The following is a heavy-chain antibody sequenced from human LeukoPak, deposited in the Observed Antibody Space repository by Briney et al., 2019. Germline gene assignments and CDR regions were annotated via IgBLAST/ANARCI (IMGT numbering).Heavy chain of an antibody. CDR1: AGSINSGDYY. Sequence: SETLSLTCTVSAGSINSGDYYWGWIRQPAGKGLEWIGRICSPGTNYNYNPSLKSRVTISIDTSKNQFSLKLTSVTAADTAVYYCARGIGTSYDSSRDAFDIWGQGTMVTVSS. D-gene: IGHD3-22*01. J-gene: IGHJ3*02. CDR3: ARGIGTSYDSSRDAFDI. CDR2: ICSPGTN. V-gene: IGHV4-61*02.